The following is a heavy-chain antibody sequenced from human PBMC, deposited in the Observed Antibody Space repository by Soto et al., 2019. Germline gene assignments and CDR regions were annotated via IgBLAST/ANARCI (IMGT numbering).Heavy chain of an antibody. D-gene: IGHD4-4*01. V-gene: IGHV1-69*13. CDR3: ATSRYDYSFYYYYGMDF. J-gene: IGHJ6*02. CDR2: IIPIFGTA. CDR1: GGTFSSYA. Sequence: SVKVSCKASGGTFSSYAISWVRQAPGQGLEWMGGIIPIFGTANYAQKFQGRVTITADESTSTAYMELSSLRSEDTAVYYCATSRYDYSFYYYYGMDFWGQGTTVTVSS.